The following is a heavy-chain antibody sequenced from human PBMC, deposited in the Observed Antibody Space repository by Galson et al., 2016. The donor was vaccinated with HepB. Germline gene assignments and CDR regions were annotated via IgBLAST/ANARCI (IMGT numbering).Heavy chain of an antibody. CDR1: GFTFSDYA. D-gene: IGHD4-11*01. V-gene: IGHV3-23*01. J-gene: IGHJ3*02. CDR3: AKDGGLGVHSNWYRHI. CDR2: ISGSSNGGRT. Sequence: SLRLSCAASGFTFSDYAMDWVRQAPGKGLEWVSTISGSSNGGRTYYADSVRGRFTISRDNSKNSVYLQMNSLRAEDTAVYYCAKDGGLGVHSNWYRHIWGQGTMVTVSS.